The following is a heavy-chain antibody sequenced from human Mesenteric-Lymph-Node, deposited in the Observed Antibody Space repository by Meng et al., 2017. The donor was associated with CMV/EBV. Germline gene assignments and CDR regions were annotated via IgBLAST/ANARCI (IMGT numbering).Heavy chain of an antibody. V-gene: IGHV1-69*04. CDR2: IIPILGIA. D-gene: IGHD3-10*01. Sequence: CEASGGTFTSYAFTWVRRAPGQGLEWMGRIIPILGIATYAQTFQGRVTITADKSTSTAYMELSSLRSEDTAVYYCARGTRFGEPFDYWGQGTLVTVSS. J-gene: IGHJ4*02. CDR3: ARGTRFGEPFDY. CDR1: GGTFTSYA.